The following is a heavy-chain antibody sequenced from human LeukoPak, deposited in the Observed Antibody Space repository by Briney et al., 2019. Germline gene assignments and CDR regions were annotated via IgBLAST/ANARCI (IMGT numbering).Heavy chain of an antibody. V-gene: IGHV3-33*08. CDR2: IWYDGSNK. Sequence: SGGSLRLSCAASGFTFSSYGMHWVRQAPGKGLEWVAVIWYDGSNKYYADSVKGRFTISRDNSKNTLYLQMNSLRAEDTAVYYCARKSSYSYYFDYWGQGTLVTVSS. J-gene: IGHJ4*02. D-gene: IGHD5-18*01. CDR1: GFTFSSYG. CDR3: ARKSSYSYYFDY.